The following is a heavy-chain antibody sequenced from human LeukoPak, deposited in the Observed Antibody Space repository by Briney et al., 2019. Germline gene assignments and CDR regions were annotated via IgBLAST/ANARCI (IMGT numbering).Heavy chain of an antibody. V-gene: IGHV3-43*01. Sequence: GGSLRLSCVASGFTFNDYTMHWVRQAPGKGLEWVSVISWDGGNTDYADSVRGRFTISRDNSKNTLYLQMNSLRGEDTATYYCVQDLWYGEYEYWGQGTLVTVSS. CDR2: ISWDGGNT. CDR1: GFTFNDYT. J-gene: IGHJ4*02. D-gene: IGHD3-10*01. CDR3: VQDLWYGEYEY.